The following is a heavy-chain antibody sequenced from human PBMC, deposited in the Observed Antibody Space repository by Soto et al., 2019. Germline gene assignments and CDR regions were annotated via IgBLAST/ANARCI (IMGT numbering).Heavy chain of an antibody. D-gene: IGHD6-19*01. CDR1: GFTFSSFG. CDR3: AKDRGWSSADLDY. V-gene: IGHV3-30*18. Sequence: LRLSCAASGFTFSSFGMHWVRQAPGKGLEWVALISYDGSNKYNADSVKGRFTISRDKSKNTLYLQMNSLRAEDTAVYYCAKDRGWSSADLDYWGQGTLVTVSS. J-gene: IGHJ4*02. CDR2: ISYDGSNK.